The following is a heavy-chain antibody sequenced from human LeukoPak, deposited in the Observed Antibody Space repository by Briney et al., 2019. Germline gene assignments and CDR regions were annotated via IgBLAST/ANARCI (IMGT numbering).Heavy chain of an antibody. Sequence: PGGSLRLSCAASGFTFSSYVMSWVRQAPGKGLEWVSAISGSGGSTYYADSVKGRFTISRDNSKNTLYLQMNSLRAEDTAIYYCAKSWEGYSYASDYWGQGTLVTVSS. CDR3: AKSWEGYSYASDY. D-gene: IGHD5-18*01. CDR2: ISGSGGST. CDR1: GFTFSSYV. J-gene: IGHJ4*02. V-gene: IGHV3-23*01.